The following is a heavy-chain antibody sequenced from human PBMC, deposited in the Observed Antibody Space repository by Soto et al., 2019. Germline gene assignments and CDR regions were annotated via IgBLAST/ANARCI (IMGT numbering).Heavy chain of an antibody. CDR2: ISIYYGNT. J-gene: IGHJ4*02. CDR3: AILLSEIYEYDF. Sequence: WASVKVSCKASGYTFTDYGILWLRQAPGQGLEWMGWISIYYGNTDYSQKLQGRVTMTRDISTSTAYMELTSLRSDDTAVYYCAILLSEIYEYDFWGQGTPVTVSS. CDR1: GYTFTDYG. D-gene: IGHD2-21*01. V-gene: IGHV1-18*01.